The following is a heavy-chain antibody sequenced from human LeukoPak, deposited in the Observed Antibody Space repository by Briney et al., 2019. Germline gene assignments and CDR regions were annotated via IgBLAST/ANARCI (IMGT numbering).Heavy chain of an antibody. D-gene: IGHD4-23*01. Sequence: ASVKVSCKASGYTFTVYYLHWVPQAPGQGLEWMGWINPNSGGTNYAQKFQGRVTMTRDTSITTAYMELTRLRSDDTAVYYCARDPDYGGNIGGAIDYWGQGTLVTVSS. V-gene: IGHV1-2*02. CDR3: ARDPDYGGNIGGAIDY. CDR2: INPNSGGT. J-gene: IGHJ4*02. CDR1: GYTFTVYY.